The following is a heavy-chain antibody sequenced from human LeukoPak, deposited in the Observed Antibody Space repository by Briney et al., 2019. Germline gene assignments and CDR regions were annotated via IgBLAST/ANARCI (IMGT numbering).Heavy chain of an antibody. CDR2: IYHSGST. Sequence: SETLSLTCAVSGYSISSGYYCGWIRQPPGKGVEWIGSIYHSGSTYYNPSLKSRVTISVDTSKNQFSLKLSSVTAADTAVYYCARRQGYYYYMDVWGKGTTVTVSS. J-gene: IGHJ6*03. V-gene: IGHV4-38-2*01. CDR3: ARRQGYYYYMDV. CDR1: GYSISSGYY.